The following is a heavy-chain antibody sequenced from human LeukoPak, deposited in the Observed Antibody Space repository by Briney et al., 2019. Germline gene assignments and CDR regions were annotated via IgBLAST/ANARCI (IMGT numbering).Heavy chain of an antibody. J-gene: IGHJ4*02. Sequence: GEALKISCKGAGYSFTSYWIGWVRPMPGKGLEWMGIIYPGDSETRYSPSFQGQVTISADKSISTAYLQRSSLKASDTAMYYCARQGQQLADYWGQGTLVTASS. CDR2: IYPGDSET. CDR1: GYSFTSYW. CDR3: ARQGQQLADY. V-gene: IGHV5-51*01. D-gene: IGHD6-6*01.